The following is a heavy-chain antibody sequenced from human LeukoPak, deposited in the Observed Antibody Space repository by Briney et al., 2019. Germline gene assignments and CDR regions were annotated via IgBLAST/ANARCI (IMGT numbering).Heavy chain of an antibody. CDR1: GFTFSSYG. V-gene: IGHV3-30*02. CDR3: ARDHRGTFDY. Sequence: GGSLRLSCAASGFTFSSYGMHWVRQAPGKGLEWVAFIRYDGSNQYSADSVKGRFTISRDNAKNSLYLQMNSLRAEDTAVYYCARDHRGTFDYWGQGTLVTVSS. J-gene: IGHJ4*02. CDR2: IRYDGSNQ.